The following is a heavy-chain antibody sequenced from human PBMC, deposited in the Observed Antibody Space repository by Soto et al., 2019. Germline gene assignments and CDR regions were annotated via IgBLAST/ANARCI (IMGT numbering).Heavy chain of an antibody. J-gene: IGHJ4*02. Sequence: QVQLVYSGGGLVKPGGSLRLSCAASGFIFSDFHMTWIRQAPGKGLELVAYISSRGDTIYYADSVRGRITISRDNDKDSLFLQMSSLRVEDTAVYYCVRDRRISGINRGLDYWGRGTLVTVSS. CDR2: ISSRGDTI. D-gene: IGHD1-20*01. CDR3: VRDRRISGINRGLDY. V-gene: IGHV3-11*01. CDR1: GFIFSDFH.